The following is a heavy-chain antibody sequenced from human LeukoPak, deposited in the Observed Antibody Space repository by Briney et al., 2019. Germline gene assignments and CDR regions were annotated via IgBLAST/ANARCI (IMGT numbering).Heavy chain of an antibody. CDR3: ARLLGEATIYDL. CDR1: EFTFSRHW. CDR2: INQGGSAI. D-gene: IGHD3-16*01. J-gene: IGHJ5*02. V-gene: IGHV3-7*01. Sequence: GGSLRLSCAASEFTFSRHWMSWVRQAPGQGLEWVASINQGGSAIRYVDSVKGRFIISRDNAKNSLSLQMNSLRAEDTAMYYCARLLGEATIYDLWGQGTLATVSS.